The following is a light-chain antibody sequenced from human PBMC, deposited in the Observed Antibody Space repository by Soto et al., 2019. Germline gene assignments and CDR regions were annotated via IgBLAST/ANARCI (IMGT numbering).Light chain of an antibody. CDR1: SSNIGNNY. V-gene: IGLV1-51*01. CDR2: DNN. CDR3: GPSDSTLIVLSV. Sequence: QSVLTQPPSVSAAPGQKVTISCSGSSSNIGNNYVSWYQQLPGTAPKLLIYDNNKRPSGIPDRFSGSKSGTSATLGITGLQTGDVFFYYCGPSDSTLIVLSVFGTGTLVTDL. J-gene: IGLJ1*01.